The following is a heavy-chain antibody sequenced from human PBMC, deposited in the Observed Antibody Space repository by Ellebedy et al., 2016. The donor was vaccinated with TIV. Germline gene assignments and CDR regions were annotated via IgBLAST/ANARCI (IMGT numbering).Heavy chain of an antibody. CDR2: MNPNSGNT. D-gene: IGHD3-10*01. V-gene: IGHV1-8*01. CDR3: TRVRGGIY. J-gene: IGHJ4*02. Sequence: ASVKVSCKASGYTFTSYDINWVRQATGQGLEWMGWMNPNSGNTGYAQKFQGRVTLTRDTSISTAYMELSSLTSDDTAVYYCTRVRGGIYWGQGTLVTVSS. CDR1: GYTFTSYD.